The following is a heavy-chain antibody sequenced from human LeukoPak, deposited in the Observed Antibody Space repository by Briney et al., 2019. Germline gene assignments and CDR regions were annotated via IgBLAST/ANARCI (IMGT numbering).Heavy chain of an antibody. J-gene: IGHJ4*02. Sequence: GGSLRLSCAASGFTFSSYGMSWVRQAPGKGLEWVSAISGSGGSTYYADSVKGRFTISRDNSKNTLYLQMNSLRAEDTAVYYCAKGGYYDILTGDYYFDYWGQGTLVTVSS. V-gene: IGHV3-23*01. CDR3: AKGGYYDILTGDYYFDY. CDR2: ISGSGGST. CDR1: GFTFSSYG. D-gene: IGHD3-9*01.